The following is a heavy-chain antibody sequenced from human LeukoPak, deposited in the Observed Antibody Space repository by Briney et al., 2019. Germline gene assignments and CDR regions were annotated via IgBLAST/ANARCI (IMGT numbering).Heavy chain of an antibody. V-gene: IGHV4-38-2*02. D-gene: IGHD2-2*01. CDR1: GYSISSGYY. CDR2: IYHSGST. J-gene: IGHJ4*02. Sequence: SETLSLTCTVSGYSISSGYYWGWIRQPPGKGLEWIGTIYHSGSTYYNPPLKSRVTISVDTSKNQFSLKLTSVTAADTAVHYCARVRGYCSSTICYRYYFDYWGQGTLVTVSS. CDR3: ARVRGYCSSTICYRYYFDY.